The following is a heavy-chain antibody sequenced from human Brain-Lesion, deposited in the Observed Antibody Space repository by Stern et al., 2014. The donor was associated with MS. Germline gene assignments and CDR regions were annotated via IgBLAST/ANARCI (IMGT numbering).Heavy chain of an antibody. V-gene: IGHV4-39*01. J-gene: IGHJ4*02. CDR1: GGSINTNNYY. Sequence: QVQLQESGPGLVKPSETLSLTCTVSGGSINTNNYYWGWIRQPPGKGLEWIGNIYSSGSTFYSPSLQSRATMPADTPQTQFSLKLSAVTAADTAVYYCARTGDDFGDYSLSYWGQGTLVTVSS. D-gene: IGHD4-17*01. CDR2: IYSSGST. CDR3: ARTGDDFGDYSLSY.